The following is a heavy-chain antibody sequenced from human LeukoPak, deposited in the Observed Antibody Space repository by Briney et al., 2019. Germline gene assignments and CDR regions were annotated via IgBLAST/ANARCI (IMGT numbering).Heavy chain of an antibody. V-gene: IGHV1-46*01. CDR2: INPSGGST. J-gene: IGHJ3*02. D-gene: IGHD3-22*01. Sequence: ASVKVSCKASGYTFTSYYMHGVRQAPGQGLEWMGIINPSGGSTSYAQKFQGRVTMTRDMSTSTVYMELSSLRSEDTAVYYCARIYYYDSSGYLSGASDIWGQGTMVTVSS. CDR3: ARIYYYDSSGYLSGASDI. CDR1: GYTFTSYY.